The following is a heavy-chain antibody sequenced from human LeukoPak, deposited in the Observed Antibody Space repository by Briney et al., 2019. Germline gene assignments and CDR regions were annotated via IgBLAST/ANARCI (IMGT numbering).Heavy chain of an antibody. J-gene: IGHJ4*02. D-gene: IGHD3-10*01. CDR3: AKGHYYGSGSLDY. CDR1: GFTVSSNY. V-gene: IGHV3-23*01. CDR2: IGGRDGST. Sequence: GGSLRLSCAASGFTVSSNYMSWVRQASGKGLEWVSAIGGRDGSTYYADSVKGRFTISRDNSKNTLYVQMNSLRAEDTAVYYCAKGHYYGSGSLDYWGQGTLVTVSS.